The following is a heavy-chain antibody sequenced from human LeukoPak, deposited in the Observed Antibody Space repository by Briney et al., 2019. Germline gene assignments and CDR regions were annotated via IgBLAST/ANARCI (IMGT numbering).Heavy chain of an antibody. J-gene: IGHJ6*03. V-gene: IGHV1-2*02. CDR2: INPNSGGT. Sequence: ASVKVSCKASGYTFTGYYMHWVRQAPGQGLEWMGWINPNSGGTNYAQKFQGRVTMTRDTSISTAYMELSRLRSDDTAVYYCARGGCSSTSCQLPSYYYYYMDVWGKGTTVTVSS. D-gene: IGHD2-2*01. CDR3: ARGGCSSTSCQLPSYYYYYMDV. CDR1: GYTFTGYY.